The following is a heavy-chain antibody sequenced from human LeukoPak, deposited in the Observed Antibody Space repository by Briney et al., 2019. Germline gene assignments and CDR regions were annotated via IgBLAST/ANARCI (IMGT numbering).Heavy chain of an antibody. J-gene: IGHJ3*01. D-gene: IGHD3-22*01. CDR3: AKDHVDSKGAYDRDSGAFDV. CDR2: ISAYNGNT. CDR1: GYTFTSYG. Sequence: ASVKVSCKASGYTFTSYGISWVRQAPGQGLEWMGWISAYNGNTNYAQKLQGRVTMTTDTSTSTAYLELRSLRSDDTAVYYCAKDHVDSKGAYDRDSGAFDVWGQGTSVIVSS. V-gene: IGHV1-18*01.